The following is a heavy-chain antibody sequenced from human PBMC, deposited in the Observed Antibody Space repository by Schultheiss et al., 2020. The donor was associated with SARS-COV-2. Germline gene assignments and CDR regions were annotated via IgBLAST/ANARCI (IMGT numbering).Heavy chain of an antibody. CDR2: INPNSGGT. J-gene: IGHJ4*02. D-gene: IGHD2-21*02. CDR3: ARAPYCGGDCYGTLFDY. V-gene: IGHV1-2*02. Sequence: ASVKVSCKASGYTFTSYDINWVRQATGQGLEWMGWINPNSGGTNYAQKFQGRVTMTRDTSISTAYMELSRLRFYDTAMYYCARAPYCGGDCYGTLFDYWGQGTLVTVSS. CDR1: GYTFTSYD.